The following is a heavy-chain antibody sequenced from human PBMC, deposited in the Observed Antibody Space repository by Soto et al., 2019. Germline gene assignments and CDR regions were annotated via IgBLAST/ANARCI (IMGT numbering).Heavy chain of an antibody. D-gene: IGHD3-3*01. J-gene: IGHJ5*02. CDR2: IIPIFGTA. CDR1: GGTFSSYA. Sequence: QVQLVQSGAEVKKPGSSVKVSCKASGGTFSSYAISWVRQAPGQGLEWMGGIIPIFGTANYAQKFQGRVTITADKSTSTAYMELSRLRSEDTAVYYCAREKRITIFGVVIMAWFDPWGQGTLVTVSS. V-gene: IGHV1-69*06. CDR3: AREKRITIFGVVIMAWFDP.